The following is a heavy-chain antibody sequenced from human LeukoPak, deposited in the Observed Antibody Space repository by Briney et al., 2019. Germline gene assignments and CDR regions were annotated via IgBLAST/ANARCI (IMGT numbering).Heavy chain of an antibody. J-gene: IGHJ4*02. V-gene: IGHV4-34*01. CDR2: INHSGST. D-gene: IGHD1-26*01. CDR3: ARGKSRGRHIDY. CDR1: GGSFSGYY. Sequence: SETLSLTCAVYGGSFSGYYWSWIRQPPGKGLEWIGEINHSGSTNYNPSLKSRVTISVDTSNDQFSLELTSVTAADTAVYYCARGKSRGRHIDYWGQGTLVTVSS.